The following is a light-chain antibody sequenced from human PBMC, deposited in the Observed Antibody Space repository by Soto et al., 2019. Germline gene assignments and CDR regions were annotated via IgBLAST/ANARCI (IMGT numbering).Light chain of an antibody. CDR2: ATS. Sequence: DIQMTQSLSSLSASVGDRVTITCRASQVIDNYLAWYQQKPGKVPKLLIYATSTLQSGVPSRFSGSGSGTDFTLIISSLQPEDVATYYCQKYNSAPPLTFGGGTKVEIK. V-gene: IGKV1-27*01. J-gene: IGKJ4*01. CDR3: QKYNSAPPLT. CDR1: QVIDNY.